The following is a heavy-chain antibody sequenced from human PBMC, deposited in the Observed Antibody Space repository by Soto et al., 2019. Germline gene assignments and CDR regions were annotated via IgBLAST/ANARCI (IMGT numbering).Heavy chain of an antibody. V-gene: IGHV4-31*03. CDR3: ARGAGLRFLEWLSLYFDY. J-gene: IGHJ4*02. D-gene: IGHD3-3*01. CDR2: IYYSGST. CDR1: GGSISSGGYY. Sequence: SETLSLTCTVSGGSISSGGYYWSWIRQHPGKGLEWIGYIYYSGSTYYNPSLKSRVTISVDTSKNQFSLKLSSVTAADTAVYYCARGAGLRFLEWLSLYFDYWGQGTLVTVSS.